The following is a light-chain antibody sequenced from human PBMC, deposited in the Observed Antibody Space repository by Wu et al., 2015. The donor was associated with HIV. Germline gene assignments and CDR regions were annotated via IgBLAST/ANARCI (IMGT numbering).Light chain of an antibody. J-gene: IGKJ3*01. Sequence: EIVLTQSPGTLSLSPGERATLSCRASQSVSNRYLAWYQQKPGQAPRLLIYGASSRARGVPDRFSGSGSGTDFTLTISRLEPEDSAVYYCQQYGSSRFTFGPGTKVGYQT. CDR1: QSVSNRY. CDR3: QQYGSSRFT. V-gene: IGKV3-20*01. CDR2: GAS.